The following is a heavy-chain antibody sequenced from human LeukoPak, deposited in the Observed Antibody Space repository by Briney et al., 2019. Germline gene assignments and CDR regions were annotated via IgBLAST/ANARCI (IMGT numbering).Heavy chain of an antibody. J-gene: IGHJ3*02. Sequence: GSVNVSCKASGYAFTSYGISWVRQAPGQGLEWMGWISAYNGNTNYAPKLQGRVTMTTDTSTSTAYMELRSLRSDDTAVYYCAREDCSGGSCYSLSLTPVFHVFDIWGQGTMVTVSS. CDR3: AREDCSGGSCYSLSLTPVFHVFDI. V-gene: IGHV1-18*01. CDR2: ISAYNGNT. D-gene: IGHD2-15*01. CDR1: GYAFTSYG.